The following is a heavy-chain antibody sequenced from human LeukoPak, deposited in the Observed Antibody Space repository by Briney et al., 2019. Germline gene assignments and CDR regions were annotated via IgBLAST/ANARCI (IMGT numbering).Heavy chain of an antibody. J-gene: IGHJ4*02. CDR3: ARQVWVATTVGTEGYFDY. V-gene: IGHV5-51*01. D-gene: IGHD5-12*01. CDR2: IYPGDSDT. Sequence: GESLKIPCQGSGYSFSNYWIGWVRQMPGKGLEWMGIIYPGDSDTRYSPSFQGQVTISADKSISTAYLQWSSLKASDTAMYYCARQVWVATTVGTEGYFDYWGQGTLVTVSS. CDR1: GYSFSNYW.